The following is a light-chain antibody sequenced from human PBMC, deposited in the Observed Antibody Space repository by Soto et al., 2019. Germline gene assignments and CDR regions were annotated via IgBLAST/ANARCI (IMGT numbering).Light chain of an antibody. CDR2: DVS. J-gene: IGLJ1*01. CDR3: SSYTSSSTNI. Sequence: QSVLTQPASVSGSPGQSITISCTGTSSDVGGYNYVSWYQQHPGKAPKLMIYDVSNRPSGVSNRFSGSKSGNTASLTISGLQAEDEAVYYCSSYTSSSTNIFGIGTKVTVL. CDR1: SSDVGGYNY. V-gene: IGLV2-14*01.